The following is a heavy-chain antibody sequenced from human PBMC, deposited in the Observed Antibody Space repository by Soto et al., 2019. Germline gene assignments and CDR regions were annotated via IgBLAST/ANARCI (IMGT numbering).Heavy chain of an antibody. D-gene: IGHD2-15*01. Sequence: QVQLQESGPGLVKPSQTLSLTCTVSGGSISSGGYYWSWIRQHPGKGLEWIGYIYYSGSTYYNPSLKSRVTTSVDTSKNQFSLKLSSVTAADTAVYYCARDHDIVVVVAATVEGYFDLWGRGTLVTVSS. V-gene: IGHV4-31*03. CDR1: GGSISSGGYY. J-gene: IGHJ2*01. CDR2: IYYSGST. CDR3: ARDHDIVVVVAATVEGYFDL.